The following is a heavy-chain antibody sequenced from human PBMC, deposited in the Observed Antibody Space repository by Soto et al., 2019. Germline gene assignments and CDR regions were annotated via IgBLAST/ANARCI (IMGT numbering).Heavy chain of an antibody. CDR1: GFTFSDHY. CDR3: SRAGILTTPYHFDY. D-gene: IGHD4-4*01. J-gene: IGHJ4*01. CDR2: IRNKANSYTT. V-gene: IGHV3-72*01. Sequence: PGGSLRLSCAAFGFTFSDHYMDWVRQAPGKGLEWVGRIRNKANSYTTEYAASVKGRFTISRDDSKNSLFLQMNSLKTEDTAVYYCSRAGILTTPYHFDYWGQGTLVTVSS.